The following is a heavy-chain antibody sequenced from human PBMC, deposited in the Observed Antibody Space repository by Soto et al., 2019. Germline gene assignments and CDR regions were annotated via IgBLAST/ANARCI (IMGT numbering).Heavy chain of an antibody. J-gene: IGHJ4*02. CDR2: IHYSGST. D-gene: IGHD3-22*01. CDR1: GVSISSNIYY. CDR3: ASQHYYDSSGYYVGY. V-gene: IGHV4-39*01. Sequence: PSETLSLTCTVSGVSISSNIYYWGWIRQPPGKGLEWIGNIHYSGSTYYDSSLKTRVTISVDTSKNQFSLKLSSVTAADTAVYYCASQHYYDSSGYYVGYWGQGTLVTVSS.